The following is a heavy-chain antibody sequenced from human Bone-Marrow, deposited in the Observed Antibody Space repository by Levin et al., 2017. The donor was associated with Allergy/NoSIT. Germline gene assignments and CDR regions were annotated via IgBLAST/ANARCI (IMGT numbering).Heavy chain of an antibody. CDR1: GGSINSGDSY. D-gene: IGHD3-9*01. CDR2: IYYSGST. J-gene: IGHJ4*02. CDR3: ARLSLTFYDILPGYYSPSGTFDY. Sequence: PSETLSLTCNVSGGSINSGDSYWSWIRQPPGKGLEWIGYIYYSGSTYYNPSLKSRITISIDTSKSQFSLQLSSVTAADTAVYYCARLSLTFYDILPGYYSPSGTFDYWGQGTLVTVSS. V-gene: IGHV4-30-4*01.